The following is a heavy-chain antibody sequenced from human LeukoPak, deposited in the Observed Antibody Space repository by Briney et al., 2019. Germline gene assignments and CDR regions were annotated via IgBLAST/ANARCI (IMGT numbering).Heavy chain of an antibody. V-gene: IGHV3-30-3*01. Sequence: GGSLRLSCAASGFTFSSYAMHWVRQAPGKGLERVAVISYDGSNKYYADSVKGRFTISRDNSKNTLYLQMNSLRAEDTAVYYCARDRTSSTSYYLFDYWGQGTLVTVSS. CDR1: GFTFSSYA. CDR3: ARDRTSSTSYYLFDY. D-gene: IGHD2-2*01. J-gene: IGHJ4*02. CDR2: ISYDGSNK.